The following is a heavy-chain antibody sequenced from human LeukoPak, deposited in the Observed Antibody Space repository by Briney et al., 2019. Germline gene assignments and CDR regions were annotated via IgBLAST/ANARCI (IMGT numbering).Heavy chain of an antibody. CDR3: ARESLAAAGSGYYGMDV. CDR2: IYYSGST. CDR1: GGSISSGGYY. Sequence: SETLSLTCTVSGGSISSGGYYWSWIRQHPGKGLEWIGYIYYSGSTYYNPSLKSRVTISVDTSKNQFSLKLSSVTAADTAVYYCARESLAAAGSGYYGMDVWGQGTLVIVSS. D-gene: IGHD6-13*01. J-gene: IGHJ6*02. V-gene: IGHV4-31*03.